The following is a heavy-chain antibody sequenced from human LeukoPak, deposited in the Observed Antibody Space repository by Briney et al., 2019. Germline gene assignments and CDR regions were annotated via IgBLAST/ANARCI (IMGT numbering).Heavy chain of an antibody. V-gene: IGHV3-15*01. CDR2: IKSKTDGGTT. CDR1: GFTFSNAW. Sequence: PGGSLRLSCAASGFTFSNAWMSWVRQAPGKGLEWVGRIKSKTDGGTTDYAAPVKGRFTISRDDSKNTLYLQMNSLKTEDTAVYYCTTAPTIFGVVRDVWGKGTTVTVSS. D-gene: IGHD3-3*01. J-gene: IGHJ6*04. CDR3: TTAPTIFGVVRDV.